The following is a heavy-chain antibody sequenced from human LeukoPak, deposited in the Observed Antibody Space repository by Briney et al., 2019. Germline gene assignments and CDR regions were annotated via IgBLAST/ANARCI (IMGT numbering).Heavy chain of an antibody. CDR1: GGSFSGYY. J-gene: IGHJ4*02. CDR2: INHSGST. CDR3: ARGWFGAYYFDY. D-gene: IGHD3-10*01. Sequence: SETLSLTCAVYGGSFSGYYWSWIRQPPGKGLEWIGEINHSGSTNYNPSLKSRVTISVDTSKNQFSLKLSSVTAADTAVYYCARGWFGAYYFDYWGLGTLVTVSS. V-gene: IGHV4-34*01.